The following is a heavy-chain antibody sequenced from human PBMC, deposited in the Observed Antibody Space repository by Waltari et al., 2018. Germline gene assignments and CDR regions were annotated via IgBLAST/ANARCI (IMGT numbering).Heavy chain of an antibody. CDR2: TNPNSGNT. Sequence: QVQLVQSGAEVKKPGASVKVSCKASGYTFTSYDINWVRQATGQGLEWMGWTNPNSGNTGYAQKFQGRVTITRNTSISTAYMELSSLRSEDTAVYYCARVHILGSYYNYYYGMDVWGQGTTVTVSS. V-gene: IGHV1-8*03. CDR1: GYTFTSYD. J-gene: IGHJ6*02. CDR3: ARVHILGSYYNYYYGMDV. D-gene: IGHD3-10*01.